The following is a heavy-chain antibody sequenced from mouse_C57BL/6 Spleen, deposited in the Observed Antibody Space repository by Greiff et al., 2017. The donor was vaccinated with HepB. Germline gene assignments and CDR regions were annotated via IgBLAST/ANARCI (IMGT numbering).Heavy chain of an antibody. D-gene: IGHD1-1*02. Sequence: EVQLQESGEGLVKPGGSLKLSCAASGFTFSSYAMSWVRQTPEKRLEWVAYISSGGDYIYYADTVKGRFTISRDNARNTLYLQMSSLKSEDTAMYYCTRDGGSSWFAYWGQGTLVTVSA. CDR2: ISSGGDYI. CDR3: TRDGGSSWFAY. V-gene: IGHV5-9-1*02. J-gene: IGHJ3*01. CDR1: GFTFSSYA.